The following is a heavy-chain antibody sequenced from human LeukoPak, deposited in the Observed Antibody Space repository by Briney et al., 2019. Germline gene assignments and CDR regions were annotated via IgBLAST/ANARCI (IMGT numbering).Heavy chain of an antibody. CDR3: ARVFGSYYYSDS. V-gene: IGHV4-39*07. CDR1: GASITSNSFF. Sequence: SETLSLTCTGSGASITSNSFFWAWIRQPPGKGLEWIANTHYSGSTDYNPSLKSRVTISVDTSKKQFSLNLSSVTAADTAVYYCARVFGSYYYSDSWGQGTLVTVSS. CDR2: THYSGST. J-gene: IGHJ4*02. D-gene: IGHD1-26*01.